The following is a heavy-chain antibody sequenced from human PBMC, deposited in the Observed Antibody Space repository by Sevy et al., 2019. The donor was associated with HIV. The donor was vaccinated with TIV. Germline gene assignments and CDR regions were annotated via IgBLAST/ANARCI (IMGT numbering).Heavy chain of an antibody. Sequence: GGSLRLSCSASGFTFSSYGMHWVRQAPGKGLEWVAVISYDGSNKYYADSVKGRFTISRDNSKNTLYLQMNSLRAEDTAVYYCAKPSQVGATMPFDYWGQGTLVTVSS. J-gene: IGHJ4*02. CDR3: AKPSQVGATMPFDY. V-gene: IGHV3-30*18. CDR1: GFTFSSYG. D-gene: IGHD1-26*01. CDR2: ISYDGSNK.